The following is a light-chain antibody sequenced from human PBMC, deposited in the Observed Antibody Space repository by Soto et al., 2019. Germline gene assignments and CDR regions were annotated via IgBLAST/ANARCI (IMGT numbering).Light chain of an antibody. V-gene: IGKV3-20*01. J-gene: IGKJ5*01. CDR1: QTISSGF. CDR3: QQYSSSPRT. Sequence: LYHKKRAPLPCSASQTISSGFLAWYQQKVGQAPRLLIYGASSRATGVPDRFSGSGSGADFSLTISRLEPEDFAVYHCQQYSSSPRTFGQGTLLEV. CDR2: GAS.